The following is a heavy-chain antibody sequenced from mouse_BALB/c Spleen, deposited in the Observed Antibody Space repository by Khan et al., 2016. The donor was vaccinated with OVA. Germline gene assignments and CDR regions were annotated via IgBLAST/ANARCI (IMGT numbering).Heavy chain of an antibody. Sequence: EVQLVESGPGLVKPSQSLSLTCTVTGYSITSEYAWNWIRQFPGNKLEWMGYINYSGNTRFNPSLKNRASITRDTSKNQFFLQLNSVTTEDTATDYCARKDYYDYDPFPYWGQGTLVTVSA. D-gene: IGHD2-4*01. CDR3: ARKDYYDYDPFPY. CDR2: INYSGNT. V-gene: IGHV3-2*02. CDR1: GYSITSEYA. J-gene: IGHJ3*01.